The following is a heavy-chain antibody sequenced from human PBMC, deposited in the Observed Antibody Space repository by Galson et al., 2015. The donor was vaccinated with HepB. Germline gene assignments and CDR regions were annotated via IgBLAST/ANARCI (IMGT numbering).Heavy chain of an antibody. CDR2: ISGYNGRA. D-gene: IGHD6-13*01. Sequence: SVKVSCKASGYSFNNYAITWVRQAPGQGLQWMGCISGYNGRAMYAQEFQDRVTLTIDTSTTTASTEVNRLTSDATAMYYCARDLAAETTDAFDIWGQGTMVTVSS. CDR1: GYSFNNYA. V-gene: IGHV1-18*01. CDR3: ARDLAAETTDAFDI. J-gene: IGHJ3*02.